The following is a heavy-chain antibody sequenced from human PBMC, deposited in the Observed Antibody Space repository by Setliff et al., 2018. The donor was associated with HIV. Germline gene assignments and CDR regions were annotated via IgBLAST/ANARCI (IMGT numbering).Heavy chain of an antibody. V-gene: IGHV4-39*01. D-gene: IGHD3-22*01. CDR2: IYYNGTA. Sequence: SETLSLTCSVSGVSLISANYHWAWIRQPPGKGLEWIGSIYYNGTAYYNPSLKSRVTISVDTSKSLFSLKLGSVTAADTAVYYCARHAGSRGYYPRPFDYWGQGTLVTVSS. J-gene: IGHJ4*02. CDR3: ARHAGSRGYYPRPFDY. CDR1: GVSLISANYH.